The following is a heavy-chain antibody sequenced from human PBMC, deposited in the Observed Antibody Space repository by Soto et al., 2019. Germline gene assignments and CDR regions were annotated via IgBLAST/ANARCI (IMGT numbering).Heavy chain of an antibody. D-gene: IGHD2-2*02. CDR1: DGSVSNKTYN. Sequence: SETLSLTSSVSDGSVSNKTYNWSWIRQPPGKRLEWIGYVYYNGTTNYNPSLKSRVTISVDLSKNQFSLRLSSVTTEDTPLYYCARTTALLNSCPSLYVFVCWCQVTLVTGSS. CDR3: ARTTALLNSCPSLYVFVC. CDR2: VYYNGTT. J-gene: IGHJ4*02. V-gene: IGHV4-61*01.